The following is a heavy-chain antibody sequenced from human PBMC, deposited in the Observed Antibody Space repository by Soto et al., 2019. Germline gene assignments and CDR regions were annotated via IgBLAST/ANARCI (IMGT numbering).Heavy chain of an antibody. CDR3: ARDVGYCSSTSCYKEGYNWFDP. D-gene: IGHD2-2*02. CDR2: ISSSGSTI. Sequence: GGSLRLSCSASGFTLSDNYMSWIRTAPRKELEWVSYISSSGSTIYYADSVKGRFTISRDNAKNSLYLQMNSLRAEDTAVYYCARDVGYCSSTSCYKEGYNWFDPWGQGTLVTVSS. CDR1: GFTLSDNY. J-gene: IGHJ5*02. V-gene: IGHV3-11*01.